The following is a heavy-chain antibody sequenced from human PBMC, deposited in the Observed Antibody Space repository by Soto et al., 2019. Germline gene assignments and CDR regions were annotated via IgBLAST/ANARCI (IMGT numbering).Heavy chain of an antibody. D-gene: IGHD2-15*01. CDR1: GFTFSSYW. Sequence: GGSLRLSCAASGFTFSSYWMSWVRQAPGKGLEWVANIKQDGSEKYYVDSVKGRFTISRDNAKNSLYLQMNSMRAEDTAVYYCARVYCSGGSCYSYYYYYYYMDVWGKGTTVTVSS. CDR3: ARVYCSGGSCYSYYYYYYYMDV. V-gene: IGHV3-7*01. CDR2: IKQDGSEK. J-gene: IGHJ6*03.